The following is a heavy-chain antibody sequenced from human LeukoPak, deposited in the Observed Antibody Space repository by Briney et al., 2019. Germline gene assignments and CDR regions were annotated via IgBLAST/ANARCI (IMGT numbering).Heavy chain of an antibody. Sequence: ASVKVSCKASGYTFTGYYMHWVRQAPGQGLEWMGWINPNSGGTNYAQKFQGRVTMTRDTSISTAYMELSSLRSEDTAVYYCATETYYYDSSGYSFDYWGQGTLVTVSS. CDR3: ATETYYYDSSGYSFDY. CDR2: INPNSGGT. CDR1: GYTFTGYY. V-gene: IGHV1-2*02. J-gene: IGHJ4*02. D-gene: IGHD3-22*01.